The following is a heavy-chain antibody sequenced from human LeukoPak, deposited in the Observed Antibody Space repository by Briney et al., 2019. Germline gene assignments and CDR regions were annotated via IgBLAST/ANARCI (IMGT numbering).Heavy chain of an antibody. V-gene: IGHV1-2*02. J-gene: IGHJ6*03. CDR1: GYTITDYY. D-gene: IGHD6-6*01. CDR3: ARGSSTRVYYYYYMGV. CDR2: INPYSGGT. Sequence: ASVKVSCKASGYTITDYYMHWVRQAPGQGLEWMGWINPYSGGTNYEQKFQGKVTMTRDTSISTAYMEVSRVRSDDTAMYYCARGSSTRVYYYYYMGVWGKGTTVTVSS.